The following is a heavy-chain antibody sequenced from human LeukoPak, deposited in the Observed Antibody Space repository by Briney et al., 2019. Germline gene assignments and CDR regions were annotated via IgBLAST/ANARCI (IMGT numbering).Heavy chain of an antibody. V-gene: IGHV1-69*13. D-gene: IGHD5-24*01. Sequence: SSVKVSCKASGGTFSSYAISWVRQAPGQGLEWMGGITPIFGTANYAQKFQGRVTITADESTSTAYMELSSLRSEDTAVYYCASDLERDGYNMPETPWGQGTLVTVSS. CDR3: ASDLERDGYNMPETP. J-gene: IGHJ5*02. CDR2: ITPIFGTA. CDR1: GGTFSSYA.